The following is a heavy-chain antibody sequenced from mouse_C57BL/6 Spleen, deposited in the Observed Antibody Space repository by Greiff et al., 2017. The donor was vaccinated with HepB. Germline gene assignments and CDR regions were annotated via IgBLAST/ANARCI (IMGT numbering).Heavy chain of an antibody. D-gene: IGHD1-1*01. CDR3: ARGNYYGSSPFAY. CDR2: FHPYNDDT. Sequence: VQLQQSGAELVKPGASVKMSCKASGYTFTTYPIEWMKQNHGKSLEWIGNFHPYNDDTKYNEKFKGKATLTVEKSSITVDLELSRLTTDDSAVYYCARGNYYGSSPFAYWGQGTLVTVSA. CDR1: GYTFTTYP. V-gene: IGHV1-47*01. J-gene: IGHJ3*01.